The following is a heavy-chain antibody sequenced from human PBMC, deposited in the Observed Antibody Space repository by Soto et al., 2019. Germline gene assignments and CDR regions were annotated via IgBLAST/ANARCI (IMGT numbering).Heavy chain of an antibody. V-gene: IGHV1-8*01. CDR3: ARGQSVNKNVTTVTTSFDY. CDR1: GYTFTSYD. D-gene: IGHD4-4*01. CDR2: MNPNSGNT. J-gene: IGHJ4*02. Sequence: GASVKVSCKASGYTFTSYDINWVRQATGQGLEWMGWMNPNSGNTGYAQKFQGRVTMTRNTSISTAYMELSSLRSEDTAVYYCARGQSVNKNVTTVTTSFDYWGQGTLVTVSS.